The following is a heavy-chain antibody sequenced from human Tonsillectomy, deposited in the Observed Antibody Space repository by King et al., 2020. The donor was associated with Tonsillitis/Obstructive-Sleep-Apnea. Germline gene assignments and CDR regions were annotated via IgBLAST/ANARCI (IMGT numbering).Heavy chain of an antibody. Sequence: QLQEAGPGLVKPSETLSLTCTVSGGSISSSSYYWGWIRQPPGKGREWIGSIYYSGSTYYNPSLKSRVTISVDTSKNQFSLKLSSVTAADTAVYYCASGVLRGYSYGYGYWGQGTLVTVSS. D-gene: IGHD5-18*01. V-gene: IGHV4-39*01. CDR3: ASGVLRGYSYGYGY. CDR1: GGSISSSSYY. CDR2: IYYSGST. J-gene: IGHJ4*02.